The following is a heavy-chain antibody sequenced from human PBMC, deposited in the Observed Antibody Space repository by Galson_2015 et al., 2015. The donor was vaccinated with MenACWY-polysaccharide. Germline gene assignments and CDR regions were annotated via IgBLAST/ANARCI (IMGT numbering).Heavy chain of an antibody. D-gene: IGHD2-15*01. Sequence: SLRLSCAASGITFSRYGIHWVRQVPGKGLGGGPFIKNEGSERYYADSVKGRFTISRDNSKNTLSLQMNSLSTEDTAVYYCAKDWGTSYSPINSWGQGTLVTVSS. CDR1: GITFSRYG. J-gene: IGHJ4*02. CDR2: IKNEGSER. V-gene: IGHV3-30*02. CDR3: AKDWGTSYSPINS.